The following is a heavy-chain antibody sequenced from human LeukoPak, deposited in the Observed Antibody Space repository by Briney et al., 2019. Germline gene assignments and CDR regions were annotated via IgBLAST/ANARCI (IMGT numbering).Heavy chain of an antibody. Sequence: ASVKVSCKASGYTFTGYYMHWVRQAPGQGLEWMGWINPNSGGTNYAQKFQGWVTMTRDTSISTAYMELSRLRSDDTAVYHCPRAYDTCMDVWGKGTMVTVSS. CDR3: PRAYDTCMDV. J-gene: IGHJ6*04. CDR1: GYTFTGYY. CDR2: INPNSGGT. V-gene: IGHV1-2*04. D-gene: IGHD3-9*01.